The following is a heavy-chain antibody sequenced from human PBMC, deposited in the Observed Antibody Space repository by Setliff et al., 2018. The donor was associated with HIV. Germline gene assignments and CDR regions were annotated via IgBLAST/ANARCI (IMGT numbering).Heavy chain of an antibody. J-gene: IGHJ5*02. V-gene: IGHV1-2*02. CDR2: INPNSAGT. D-gene: IGHD3-10*01. CDR1: EYTFTDYY. Sequence: ASVKVSCKASEYTFTDYYIHWVRQAPGQGLEWMGWINPNSAGTNYAQKFQGRVIMTRDTSISTAYMDLSRLTSDDTAVYYCARGGTYYYTSGSYMSLTNNYFDPWGQGTLVTVSS. CDR3: ARGGTYYYTSGSYMSLTNNYFDP.